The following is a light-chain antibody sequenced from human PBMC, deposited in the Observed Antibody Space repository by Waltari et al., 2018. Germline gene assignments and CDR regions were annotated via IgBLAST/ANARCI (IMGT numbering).Light chain of an antibody. J-gene: IGLJ1*01. CDR3: QAWDSSTAS. V-gene: IGLV3-1*01. CDR1: KLGATY. CDR2: QDS. Sequence: SYELTQPPSVSVSPGPTASITCSGDKLGATYACWYQQKPGQSPVLVIYQDSKRPSGIPERFSGSNSGNTATLTISGTQAMDEADYYCQAWDSSTASFGTGTKVTVL.